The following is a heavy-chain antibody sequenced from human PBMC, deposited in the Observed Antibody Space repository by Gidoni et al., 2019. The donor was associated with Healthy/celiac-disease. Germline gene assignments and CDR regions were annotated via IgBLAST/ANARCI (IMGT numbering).Heavy chain of an antibody. CDR3: AKVGDFWSGYHGGMDV. D-gene: IGHD3-3*01. Sequence: EVQLVESGGVVVQPGGSLRLSCAASGFTFEDYTMHWVRQAPGKGLEWVSLISWDGGSTYYADSVKGRFTISRDNSKNSLYLQMNSLRTEDTALYYCAKVGDFWSGYHGGMDVWGQGTTVTVSS. CDR2: ISWDGGST. J-gene: IGHJ6*02. V-gene: IGHV3-43*01. CDR1: GFTFEDYT.